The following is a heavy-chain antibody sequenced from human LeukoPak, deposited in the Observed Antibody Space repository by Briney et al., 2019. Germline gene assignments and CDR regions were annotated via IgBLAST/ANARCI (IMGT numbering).Heavy chain of an antibody. D-gene: IGHD3-3*01. CDR2: IRSKAYGGTT. V-gene: IGHV3-49*04. CDR1: GFTFSSCA. J-gene: IGHJ4*02. CDR3: TRGKYYDFWSGYYPDY. Sequence: GGSLRLSCAASGFTFSSCAMSWVRQAPGKGLEWVGFIRSKAYGGTTEYAASVKGRFTISRDDSKSIAYLQMNSLKTEDTAVYYCTRGKYYDFWSGYYPDYWGQGTLVTVSS.